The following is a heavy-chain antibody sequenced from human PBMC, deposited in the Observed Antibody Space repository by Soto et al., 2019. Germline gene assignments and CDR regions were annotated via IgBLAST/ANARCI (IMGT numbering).Heavy chain of an antibody. CDR2: ISSSSSTI. V-gene: IGHV3-48*01. J-gene: IGHJ1*01. CDR3: ARDLGSSWYPEYFQH. CDR1: GFTFSSYS. D-gene: IGHD6-13*01. Sequence: VGSLRLSCAASGFTFSSYSMNWVRQAPGKGLEWVSYISSSSSTIYYADSVKGRFTISRDNAKNSLYLQMNSLRAEDTAVYYCARDLGSSWYPEYFQHWGQGTLVPVSS.